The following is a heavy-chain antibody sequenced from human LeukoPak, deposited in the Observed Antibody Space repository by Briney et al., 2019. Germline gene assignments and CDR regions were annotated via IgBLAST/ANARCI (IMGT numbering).Heavy chain of an antibody. J-gene: IGHJ4*02. CDR2: IKEDGSES. D-gene: IGHD3-10*01. V-gene: IGHV3-7*01. Sequence: PGGSLRLSCAASGFNFGEFWMAWVRQTPGMGPEWVAVIKEDGSESFYVDSVKGRFTISTDNAKNSLYLQMNSLRVEDTAVYYCARGPTYGSRSDFLESWGLGTLVTVSS. CDR1: GFNFGEFW. CDR3: ARGPTYGSRSDFLES.